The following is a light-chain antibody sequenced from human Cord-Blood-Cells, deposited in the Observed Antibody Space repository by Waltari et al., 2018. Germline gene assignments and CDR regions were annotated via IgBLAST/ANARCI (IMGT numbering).Light chain of an antibody. CDR3: QQYGNLPVT. Sequence: DIQMTQSQSSLSASVGDRVTITCQASQDISNYLNWYQQKPGKAPKLLNYDASNLETGVPSRFSGSGAGTDFTFTISSLQPEDISTYYCQQYGNLPVTFGQATRLEIK. CDR2: DAS. CDR1: QDISNY. J-gene: IGKJ5*01. V-gene: IGKV1-33*01.